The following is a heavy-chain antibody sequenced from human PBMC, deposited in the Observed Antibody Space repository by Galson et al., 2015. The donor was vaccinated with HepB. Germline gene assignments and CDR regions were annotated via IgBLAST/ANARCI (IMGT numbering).Heavy chain of an antibody. CDR3: ARGGYSSSWHETPTGFVDY. D-gene: IGHD6-13*01. CDR2: ISSSGSTI. J-gene: IGHJ4*02. CDR1: GFTFSSYE. Sequence: SLRLSCAASGFTFSSYEMNWVRQAPGKGLEWVSYISSSGSTIYYADSVKGRFTISRDNAKNSLYLQMNSLRAEDTAVYYCARGGYSSSWHETPTGFVDYWGQGTLVTVSS. V-gene: IGHV3-48*03.